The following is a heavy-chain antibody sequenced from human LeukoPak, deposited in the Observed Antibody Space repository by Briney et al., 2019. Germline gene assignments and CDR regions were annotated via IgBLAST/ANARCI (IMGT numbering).Heavy chain of an antibody. V-gene: IGHV1-46*01. D-gene: IGHD2-21*02. Sequence: GASVKVSCKASGYTFTSYYMHWVRQAPGQGLEWMGIINPSGGSTSYAQKFQGRVTMTRDTSTRTVYMELSSLRSEDTAVYYCAREGSYCGGDCSDGMDVWGQGTTVTVSS. CDR1: GYTFTSYY. CDR3: AREGSYCGGDCSDGMDV. CDR2: INPSGGST. J-gene: IGHJ6*02.